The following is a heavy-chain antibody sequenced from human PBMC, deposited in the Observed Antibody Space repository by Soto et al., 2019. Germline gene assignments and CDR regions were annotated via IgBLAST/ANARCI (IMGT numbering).Heavy chain of an antibody. CDR2: ISYDGSNK. CDR1: GFTFSRYG. J-gene: IGHJ6*02. V-gene: IGHV3-30*18. CDR3: AKDSYYSAYDYRGPYYYHGMDV. Sequence: QVQLVESGGGVVQPGRSLRLSCAASGFTFSRYGMHWVRQAPGKGLEWVAMISYDGSNKYYVDSVKGRFTISRDNSKNTLYVQMNSLRAEDTAVYYCAKDSYYSAYDYRGPYYYHGMDVWGQGTTVTVSS. D-gene: IGHD5-12*01.